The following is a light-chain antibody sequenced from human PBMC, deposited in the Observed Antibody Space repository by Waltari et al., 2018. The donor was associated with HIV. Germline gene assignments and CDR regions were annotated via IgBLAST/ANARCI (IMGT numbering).Light chain of an antibody. Sequence: QSALTQPASASRSPGRSITIPCTGTSSAVGSYNLVSWYQHHPGKAPKLMIYEVSKRPSGVSNRFSGSKSGNTASLTISGLQAEDEADYYCCSYAGSSTSFGGGTKLTVL. V-gene: IGLV2-23*02. CDR3: CSYAGSSTS. CDR1: SSAVGSYNL. J-gene: IGLJ3*02. CDR2: EVS.